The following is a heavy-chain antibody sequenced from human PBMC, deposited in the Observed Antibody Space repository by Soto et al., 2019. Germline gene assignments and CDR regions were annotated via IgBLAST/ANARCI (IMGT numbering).Heavy chain of an antibody. CDR3: ARGLAYYEILTGPYGMDV. V-gene: IGHV4-31*03. CDR1: GGSISSGDYY. D-gene: IGHD3-9*01. CDR2: IYYSGST. J-gene: IGHJ6*02. Sequence: PSVTLSLTCTVSGGSISSGDYYWGWIRQHPGKGLEWIGYIYYSGSTYYNPSLKSRPIISVDTSKNQFSLNLRSVTAADTAVYYCARGLAYYEILTGPYGMDVWAQGTTVTVSS.